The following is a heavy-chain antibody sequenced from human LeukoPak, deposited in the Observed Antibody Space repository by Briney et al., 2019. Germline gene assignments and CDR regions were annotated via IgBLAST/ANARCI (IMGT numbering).Heavy chain of an antibody. V-gene: IGHV4-4*02. CDR2: IFHSGTA. CDR3: ARAPGGYYSFDY. CDR1: GGSISSYNW. J-gene: IGHJ4*02. D-gene: IGHD3-22*01. Sequence: PSETLSPTCGVSGGSISSYNWWSWVRQPPGKGLEWIGEIFHSGTANYNPSLKSRVTISIDKSKNQVSLNLNSATAADTAVYYCARAPGGYYSFDYWGQGTLVTVSS.